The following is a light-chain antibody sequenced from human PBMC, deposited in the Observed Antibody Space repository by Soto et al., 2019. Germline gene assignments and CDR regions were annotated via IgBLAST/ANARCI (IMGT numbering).Light chain of an antibody. CDR3: SSYSSSSPLDV. CDR1: SDDVGGYNY. Sequence: QSALTQPASVSGYPGQSITISCTGTSDDVGGYNYVSWYRHQPGKAPELMLYDVTNRPSGVSNRFSGSKSGDTASLTISGLQAEDEADYYCSSYSSSSPLDVFGSGTKVTVL. V-gene: IGLV2-14*03. J-gene: IGLJ1*01. CDR2: DVT.